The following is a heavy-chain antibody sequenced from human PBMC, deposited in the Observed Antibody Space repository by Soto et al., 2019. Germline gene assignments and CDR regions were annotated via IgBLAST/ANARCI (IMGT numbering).Heavy chain of an antibody. CDR2: IYYSGST. D-gene: IGHD3-16*01. J-gene: IGHJ5*02. Sequence: QVQLQESGPGLVKPSQTLSLTCTVSGGSISSGDYYWSWIRQHPGKGLEWIGYIYYSGSTYYPPSLKSRFTISVDTSKNQFSLKRSSVTAADTAVYYCARWGSGSRQGFDPWGQGTLVTVSS. CDR3: ARWGSGSRQGFDP. V-gene: IGHV4-31*03. CDR1: GGSISSGDYY.